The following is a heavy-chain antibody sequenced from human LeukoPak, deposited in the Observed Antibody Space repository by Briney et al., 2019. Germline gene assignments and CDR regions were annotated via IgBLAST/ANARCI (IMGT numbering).Heavy chain of an antibody. CDR1: GFIFSSSG. CDR2: ISYEGSNN. J-gene: IGHJ6*03. Sequence: PGGSLRLSCAASGFIFSSSGMHWVRQAPGKGLEWVAIISYEGSNNYYGDSVKGRFTISRDNSKNTLYLQMNGLRAEDTAVYYCARDSGSPSFYMDVWGKGTTVTVSS. V-gene: IGHV3-30*03. D-gene: IGHD2-15*01. CDR3: ARDSGSPSFYMDV.